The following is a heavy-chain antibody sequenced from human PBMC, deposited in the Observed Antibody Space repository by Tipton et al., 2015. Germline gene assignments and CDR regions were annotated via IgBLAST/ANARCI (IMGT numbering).Heavy chain of an antibody. CDR1: GYSFTSYW. CDR2: IYPGDSDT. CDR3: ASLGRGVVVDTKGGDYFDY. V-gene: IGHV5-51*01. Sequence: QLVQSGAEVKKSGESLKISCKGSGYSFTSYWIGWVRQMPGKGLEWMGIIYPGDSDTRYSPSFQGQVTFSADKSISTAYLQWSSLKAADTAIYYCASLGRGVVVDTKGGDYFDYWGQGTLVTVSS. J-gene: IGHJ4*02. D-gene: IGHD2-15*01.